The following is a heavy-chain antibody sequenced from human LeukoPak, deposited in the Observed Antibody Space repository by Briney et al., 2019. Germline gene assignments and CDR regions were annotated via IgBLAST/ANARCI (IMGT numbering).Heavy chain of an antibody. CDR3: ARGPGWAAATAGGLDY. J-gene: IGHJ4*02. CDR2: MNPNSGST. V-gene: IGHV1-8*03. CDR1: GYTFTSYD. D-gene: IGHD6-13*01. Sequence: ASVKVSCKASGYTFTSYDINWVRQATGQGLEWMGWMNPNSGSTGYAQKFQGRVTITRNTSISTAYMELSSLRSEDTAVYYCARGPGWAAATAGGLDYWGQGTLVTVSS.